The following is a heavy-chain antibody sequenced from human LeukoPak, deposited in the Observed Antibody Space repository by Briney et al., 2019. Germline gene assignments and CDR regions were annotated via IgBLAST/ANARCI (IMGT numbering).Heavy chain of an antibody. D-gene: IGHD5-18*01. V-gene: IGHV4-59*08. J-gene: IGHJ5*02. CDR3: AGLRGYSNS. Sequence: PETLSLTCTVSGGSISSYYWSWIRQPPGKGLEWIGYINYSGSTKYNPSLKSRVTISVDTSKNQFSLKLSSVTAADTAVYYCAGLRGYSNSWGQGTLVTVSS. CDR1: GGSISSYY. CDR2: INYSGST.